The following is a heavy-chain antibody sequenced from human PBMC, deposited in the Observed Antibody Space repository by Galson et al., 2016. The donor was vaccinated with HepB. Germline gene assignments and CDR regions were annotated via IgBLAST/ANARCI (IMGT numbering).Heavy chain of an antibody. CDR3: ATVGGATYGLRSDAFDI. CDR2: FYIGGNT. V-gene: IGHV3-53*01. CDR1: GFTVSSDY. J-gene: IGHJ3*02. Sequence: SLRLSCATSGFTVSSDYMTWVRQAPGKGLEWVSLFYIGGNTYYGDSVKGRFTMSRDNSKNTLYLQTNSLRAEDTAIYYCATVGGATYGLRSDAFDIWGQGTMVTVSS. D-gene: IGHD1-26*01.